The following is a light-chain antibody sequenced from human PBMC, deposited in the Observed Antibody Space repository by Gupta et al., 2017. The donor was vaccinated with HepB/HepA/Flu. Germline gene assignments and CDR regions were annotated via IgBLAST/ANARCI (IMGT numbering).Light chain of an antibody. CDR2: GAS. CDR1: QRISYY. J-gene: IGKJ4*01. V-gene: IGKV1-39*01. Sequence: DIQMTQSPSSLSASIGDRVTITCRASQRISYYVNWYQQKPGKAPELLIYGASSLQAGVPSRFSGSGSETYFTLTITRLQPEDFATYFCQQTDSSPLAFGGGTKVEI. CDR3: QQTDSSPLA.